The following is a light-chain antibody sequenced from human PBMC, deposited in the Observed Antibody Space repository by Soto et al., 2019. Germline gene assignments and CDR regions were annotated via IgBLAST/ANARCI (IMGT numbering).Light chain of an antibody. CDR1: SSDVGYYNY. CDR3: CSYAGSPRYV. Sequence: QSVLTQPRSVSGSPGQSVTISCTGTSSDVGYYNYVSWYQQHPGKAPKVMIYDVSERPSGVPDRFSGSKSGNTASLTISGLQDEDEADYYCCSYAGSPRYVFGTGTKLTVL. V-gene: IGLV2-11*01. CDR2: DVS. J-gene: IGLJ1*01.